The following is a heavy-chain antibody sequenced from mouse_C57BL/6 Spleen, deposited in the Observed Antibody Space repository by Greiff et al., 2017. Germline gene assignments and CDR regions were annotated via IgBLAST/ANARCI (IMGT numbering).Heavy chain of an antibody. V-gene: IGHV5-6*01. J-gene: IGHJ2*01. CDR3: ARQGGLYGYDGFDY. Sequence: VQLKESGGDLVKPGGSVKLSCAASGFTFSSYGMSWVRQTPDKRLEWVATISSGGSYTYYPDSVKGRCTISRDNAKNTLYLQMSSLKSEDTAMYYCARQGGLYGYDGFDYWGQGTTLTVSS. D-gene: IGHD2-2*01. CDR2: ISSGGSYT. CDR1: GFTFSSYG.